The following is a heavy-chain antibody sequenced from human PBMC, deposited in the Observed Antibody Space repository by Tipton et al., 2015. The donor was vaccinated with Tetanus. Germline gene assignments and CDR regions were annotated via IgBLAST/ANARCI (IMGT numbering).Heavy chain of an antibody. J-gene: IGHJ4*02. D-gene: IGHD2-8*01. CDR3: ARANGPGSYLDY. CDR1: GGSISSGGYF. V-gene: IGHV4-31*03. Sequence: TLSLTCTVSGGSISSGGYFWSWIRQLPGKGLEWIGYIYYNTGGTYYNPSLKSRVTISEDTSKNQFSLKLSSVTAADTAVYYCARANGPGSYLDYWGQGTLVTVSS. CDR2: IYYNTGGT.